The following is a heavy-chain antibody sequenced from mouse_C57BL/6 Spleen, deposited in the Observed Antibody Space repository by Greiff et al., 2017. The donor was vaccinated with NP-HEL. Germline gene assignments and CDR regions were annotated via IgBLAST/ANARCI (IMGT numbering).Heavy chain of an antibody. CDR3: ARGTHSSGAWFAY. J-gene: IGHJ3*01. CDR1: GYTFTSYW. D-gene: IGHD3-2*02. CDR2: IYPGSGST. Sequence: VQLQQSGAELVKPGASVKMSCKASGYTFTSYWITWVKQRPGQGLEWIGDIYPGSGSTNYNEKFKSKATLTVDTSSSTAYMQLSSLTSEDSAVYYCARGTHSSGAWFAYWGQGTLVTVSA. V-gene: IGHV1-55*01.